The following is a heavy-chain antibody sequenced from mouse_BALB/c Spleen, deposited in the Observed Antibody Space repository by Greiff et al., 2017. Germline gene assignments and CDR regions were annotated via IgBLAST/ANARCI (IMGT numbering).Heavy chain of an antibody. V-gene: IGHV5-12-2*01. Sequence: EVKLMESGGGLVQPGGSLKLSCAASGFTFSSYTMSWVRQTPEKRLEWVAYISNGGGSTYYPDTVKGRFTISRDNAKNTLYLQMSSLKSEDTAMYYCARPHRYDASYYAMDYWGQGTSVTVSS. D-gene: IGHD2-14*01. CDR2: ISNGGGST. J-gene: IGHJ4*01. CDR1: GFTFSSYT. CDR3: ARPHRYDASYYAMDY.